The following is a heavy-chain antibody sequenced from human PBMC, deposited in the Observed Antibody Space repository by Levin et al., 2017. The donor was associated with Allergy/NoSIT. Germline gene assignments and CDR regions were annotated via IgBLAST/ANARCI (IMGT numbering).Heavy chain of an antibody. J-gene: IGHJ4*02. CDR1: GFTFSSYS. D-gene: IGHD3-16*01. V-gene: IGHV3-21*01. CDR3: ARDGGRADDY. CDR2: ISSSSSYI. Sequence: AGGSLRLSCAASGFTFSSYSMNWVRQAPGKGLEWVSSISSSSSYIYYADSVKGRFTISRDNAKNSLYLQMNSLRAEDTAVYYCARDGGRADDYWGQGTLVTVSS.